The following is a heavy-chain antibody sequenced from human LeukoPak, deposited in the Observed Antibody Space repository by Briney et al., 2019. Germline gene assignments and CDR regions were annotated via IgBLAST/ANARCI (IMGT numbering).Heavy chain of an antibody. Sequence: GGSLRLSCAASGFIFSDYSMNWVRQAPGKGLEWVSSISSGSRYIYYADSVKGRFTISRDNTESSLYLQMNSLRAEDTAVYYCARVSRNSASGGYYPLRNAVDYWGPGTLVTVSS. CDR3: ARVSRNSASGGYYPLRNAVDY. D-gene: IGHD3-22*01. V-gene: IGHV3-21*01. CDR1: GFIFSDYS. J-gene: IGHJ4*02. CDR2: ISSGSRYI.